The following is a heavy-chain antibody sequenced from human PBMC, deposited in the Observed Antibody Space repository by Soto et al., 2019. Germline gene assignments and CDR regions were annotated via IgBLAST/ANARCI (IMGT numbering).Heavy chain of an antibody. CDR3: ARESEDIVVVPAVWYYGMDV. Sequence: SVKVSCKASGGTFSSYAISWVRQAPGQGLEWMGGIIPIFGTANYAQKFQGRVTITADESTSTAYMELSSLRSEDTAVYYCARESEDIVVVPAVWYYGMDVWGQETTVTVSS. D-gene: IGHD2-2*01. J-gene: IGHJ6*02. V-gene: IGHV1-69*13. CDR1: GGTFSSYA. CDR2: IIPIFGTA.